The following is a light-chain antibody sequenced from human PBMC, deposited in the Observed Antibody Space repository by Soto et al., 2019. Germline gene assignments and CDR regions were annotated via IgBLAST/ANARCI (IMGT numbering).Light chain of an antibody. CDR3: QKCKVAPFT. CDR2: AAS. V-gene: IGKV1-27*01. Sequence: DIQMAQSPASLSAGVGDRVTITCRASQAIGNDLNWYQRRPGKVPKLLIYAASTLQSGVPSRFSGSGSGTDFTLTISSLQPEDVATYYCQKCKVAPFTFGGGTKVDIK. CDR1: QAIGND. J-gene: IGKJ4*01.